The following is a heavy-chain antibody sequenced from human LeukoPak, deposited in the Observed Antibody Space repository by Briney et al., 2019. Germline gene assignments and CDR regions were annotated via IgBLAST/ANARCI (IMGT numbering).Heavy chain of an antibody. CDR2: INPNSGVT. D-gene: IGHD3-10*01. CDR1: GYTFSGFY. Sequence: ASVKVSCKASGYTFSGFYIHWVRQAPGQGLEWMGWINPNSGVTNYAQKLQGRVTITRDTSIGTAYMQLSRLRSDDTAVYYCASSSLLVSFGEDYMDVWGKGTTVTISS. CDR3: ASSSLLVSFGEDYMDV. V-gene: IGHV1-2*02. J-gene: IGHJ6*03.